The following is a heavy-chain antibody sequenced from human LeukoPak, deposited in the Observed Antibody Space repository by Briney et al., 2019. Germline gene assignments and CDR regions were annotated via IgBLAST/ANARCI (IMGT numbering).Heavy chain of an antibody. CDR2: IYSGGNT. CDR3: ARVGSGSYYVFDC. V-gene: IGHV3-53*01. J-gene: IGHJ4*02. D-gene: IGHD1-26*01. CDR1: GFAVSTNY. Sequence: GGSLRLSCAASGFAVSTNYMTWVRQAPGKGLEWVSVIYSGGNTYYADSVKGRFTISRDNSKNTLYLQMNSLRAEDTAVYYCARVGSGSYYVFDCWGQGTLVTVSS.